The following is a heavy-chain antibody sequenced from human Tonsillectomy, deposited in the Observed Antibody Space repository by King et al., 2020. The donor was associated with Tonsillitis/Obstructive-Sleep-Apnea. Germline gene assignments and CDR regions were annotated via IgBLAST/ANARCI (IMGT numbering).Heavy chain of an antibody. V-gene: IGHV3-21*01. J-gene: IGHJ3*01. CDR3: ARDRLRFLEWFRAQYAFDF. CDR1: GFTFSSYS. D-gene: IGHD3-3*01. CDR2: ISSSSSYI. Sequence: VQLVESGGGLVKPGGSLRLSCAASGFTFSSYSMNWVRQAPGKGLEWVSSISSSSSYIYYADSVKGRFTISRDNAKNSLYLQMNSRGAEDTAVYYCARDRLRFLEWFRAQYAFDFWGQGTMVTVSS.